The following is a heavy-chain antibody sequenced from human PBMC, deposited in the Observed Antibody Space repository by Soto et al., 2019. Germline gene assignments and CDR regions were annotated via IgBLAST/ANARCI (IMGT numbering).Heavy chain of an antibody. J-gene: IGHJ6*02. CDR3: ARGGFYDSSGARNYYYYGMNV. CDR2: ISAYDGYT. D-gene: IGHD3-22*01. Sequence: ASVKVSCKASGYTFTSYGINWVRQAPGQGIEWLGWISAYDGYTNYAQILQGRVSMTTDTSTKTAYMELRSLRSDDTAMYYCARGGFYDSSGARNYYYYGMNVWGRGTTVTVSS. CDR1: GYTFTSYG. V-gene: IGHV1-18*01.